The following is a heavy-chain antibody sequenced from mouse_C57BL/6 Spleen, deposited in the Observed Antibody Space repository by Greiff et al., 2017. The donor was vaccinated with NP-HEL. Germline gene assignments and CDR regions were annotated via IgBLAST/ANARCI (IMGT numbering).Heavy chain of an antibody. J-gene: IGHJ1*03. CDR1: GFTFSDYG. D-gene: IGHD2-5*01. V-gene: IGHV5-17*01. Sequence: EVKLMESGGGLVKPGGSLKLSCAASGFTFSDYGMHWVRQAPEKGLEWVAYISSGSSTIYYADTVKGRFTISRDNAKNTLFLQMTSLRSEDTAMYYCARKKYSNYWDWYFDVWGTGTTVTVSS. CDR3: ARKKYSNYWDWYFDV. CDR2: ISSGSSTI.